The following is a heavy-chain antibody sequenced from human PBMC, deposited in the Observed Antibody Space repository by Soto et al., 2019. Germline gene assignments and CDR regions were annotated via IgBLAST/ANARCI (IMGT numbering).Heavy chain of an antibody. CDR1: GYTFTDFG. D-gene: IGHD2-15*01. CDR2: ISAYNDNA. V-gene: IGHV1-18*01. Sequence: ASVKVSCKASGYTFTDFGISWVRQAPGQGPEWMGWISAYNDNAKYAQRIQGRVTMTTDTSTSTAYMELRSLRSDDTAVYYCGIEYCQGSMCYGVDYWGQGTQVTVSS. CDR3: GIEYCQGSMCYGVDY. J-gene: IGHJ4*02.